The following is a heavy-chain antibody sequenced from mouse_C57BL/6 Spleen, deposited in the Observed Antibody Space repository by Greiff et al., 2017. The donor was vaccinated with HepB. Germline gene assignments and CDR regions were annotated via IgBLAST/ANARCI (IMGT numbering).Heavy chain of an antibody. Sequence: QVHVKQPGAELVKPGASVKLSCKASGYTFTSYWMQWVKQRPGQGLEWIGEIDPSDSYTNYNQKFKGKATLTVDTSSSTAYMQLSSLTSEDSAVYYCARDGKDYFDYWGQGTTLTVSA. CDR3: ARDGKDYFDY. J-gene: IGHJ2*01. CDR1: GYTFTSYW. CDR2: IDPSDSYT. V-gene: IGHV1-50*01. D-gene: IGHD1-1*01.